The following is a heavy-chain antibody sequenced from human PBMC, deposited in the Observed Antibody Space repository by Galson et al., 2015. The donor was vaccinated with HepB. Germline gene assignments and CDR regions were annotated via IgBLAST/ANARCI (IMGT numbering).Heavy chain of an antibody. Sequence: SVKVSCKASGYAFTDYYIHWVRQAPGQGLEWIGWINPNRGGANYAQKFHGRVRMTRDTSMSTVYMELSRLTSADTAVYYCARGHLDEDNCWSGYPQPWFDPWGQGVPVTVSS. V-gene: IGHV1-2*02. J-gene: IGHJ5*02. D-gene: IGHD3-3*01. CDR1: GYAFTDYY. CDR3: ARGHLDEDNCWSGYPQPWFDP. CDR2: INPNRGGA.